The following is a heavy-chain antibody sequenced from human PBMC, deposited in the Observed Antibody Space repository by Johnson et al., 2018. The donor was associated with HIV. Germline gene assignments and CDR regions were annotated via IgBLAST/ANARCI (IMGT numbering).Heavy chain of an antibody. CDR1: GFTVSSYY. Sequence: EVQLMESGGGVVQPGGSLRLSCAASGFTVSSYYMSWVRQAPGKGLEWVSVLFSGGSIYFADSVKGRFTISRDNSKNTLYLQMNSLRAEDTAVYYCAREEGTDILTRGDAFDIWGQGTMVTVSS. V-gene: IGHV3-66*01. CDR3: AREEGTDILTRGDAFDI. J-gene: IGHJ3*02. D-gene: IGHD3-9*01. CDR2: LFSGGSI.